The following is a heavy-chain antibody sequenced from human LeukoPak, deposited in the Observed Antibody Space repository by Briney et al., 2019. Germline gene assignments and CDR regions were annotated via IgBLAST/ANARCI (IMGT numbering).Heavy chain of an antibody. CDR2: ITSSSSTI. CDR1: GITFSSYT. Sequence: PGGSLRLSCAVSGITFSSYTMNWVRQAPGKGLEWLSYITSSSSTIYYADSVKGRFTISRDNAKNSLFLQMNSLRAEDTAVYYCAREIWAGTDYWGQGTLVTVSS. D-gene: IGHD6-19*01. CDR3: AREIWAGTDY. V-gene: IGHV3-48*04. J-gene: IGHJ4*02.